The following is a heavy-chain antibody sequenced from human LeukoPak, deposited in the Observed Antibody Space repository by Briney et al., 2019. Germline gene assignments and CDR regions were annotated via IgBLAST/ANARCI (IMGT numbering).Heavy chain of an antibody. Sequence: QPGGSLRLSCTVSEFTFSNYGMNWVRQAPGKGLEWVSYISSNSRTINYADSVRGRFTISRDDAQNSLYLQMNSLRAEDTAVYYCAKNTWKSSDSGRGRMDVWGQGTTVTVSS. V-gene: IGHV3-48*01. D-gene: IGHD3-10*01. J-gene: IGHJ6*02. CDR1: EFTFSNYG. CDR2: ISSNSRTI. CDR3: AKNTWKSSDSGRGRMDV.